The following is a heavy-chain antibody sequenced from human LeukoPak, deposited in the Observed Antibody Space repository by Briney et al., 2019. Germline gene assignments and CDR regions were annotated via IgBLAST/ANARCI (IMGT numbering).Heavy chain of an antibody. Sequence: PSETLSLTCTVSGGSISSYYWSWIRQPPGKGLEWIGYIYYSGSTNYNPSLKSRVTISVDTSKNQFSLKLSSVTAADTAVYYCAGEALGIDYWGQGTLVTVSS. J-gene: IGHJ4*02. D-gene: IGHD7-27*01. CDR1: GGSISSYY. CDR3: AGEALGIDY. V-gene: IGHV4-59*01. CDR2: IYYSGST.